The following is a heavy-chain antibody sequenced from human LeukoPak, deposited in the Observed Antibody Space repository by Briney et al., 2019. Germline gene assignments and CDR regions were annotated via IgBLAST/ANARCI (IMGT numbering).Heavy chain of an antibody. CDR1: GGSISSGGYS. Sequence: PSQTLSLTCAVSGGSISSGGYSWSWIRQPPGKGLEWIGYIYHSGSTYYNPSLKSRVTISVDTSKNQFSLKLSSVTAADTAVYYCAREVVVPAASYDWFDPWGQGTLVTVSS. D-gene: IGHD2-2*01. V-gene: IGHV4-30-2*01. J-gene: IGHJ5*02. CDR3: AREVVVPAASYDWFDP. CDR2: IYHSGST.